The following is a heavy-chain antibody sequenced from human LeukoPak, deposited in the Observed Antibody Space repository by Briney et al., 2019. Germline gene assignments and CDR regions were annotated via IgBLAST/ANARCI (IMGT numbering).Heavy chain of an antibody. Sequence: SGTLSLTCAVSGGSISSSNWWSWVRQPPGKGLEWIGETYHSGSTNYNPSLKSRVTMSVDKSNNQFSLRLNSVTAADTAVYYCARGGLTFGGYWGQGTLVTVSS. CDR2: TYHSGST. V-gene: IGHV4-4*02. CDR3: ARGGLTFGGY. J-gene: IGHJ4*02. CDR1: GGSISSSNW. D-gene: IGHD3-10*01.